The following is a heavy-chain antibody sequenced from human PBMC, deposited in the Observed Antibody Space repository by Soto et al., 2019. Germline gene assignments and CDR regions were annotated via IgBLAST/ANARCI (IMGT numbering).Heavy chain of an antibody. V-gene: IGHV1-2*02. CDR2: INPNSGGT. D-gene: IGHD2-2*01. CDR1: GYTFSGYY. Sequence: QEQLVQSGAEVKKPGASVKVSCKASGYTFSGYYIHWLRQAPGQGLEWMGWINPNSGGTNYAQKFQGRVTMTRDTSISTAYMELSRLRSDDTAVYYCARVTVVAAYEWGHYYYGMDVWGQGTTVTVSS. CDR3: ARVTVVAAYEWGHYYYGMDV. J-gene: IGHJ6*02.